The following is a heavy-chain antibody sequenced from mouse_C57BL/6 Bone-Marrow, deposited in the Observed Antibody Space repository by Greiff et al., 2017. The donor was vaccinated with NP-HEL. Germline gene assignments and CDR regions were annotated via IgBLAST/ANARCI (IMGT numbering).Heavy chain of an antibody. D-gene: IGHD1-1*01. CDR1: GYTFTSYW. CDR3: ARGYGSNPEY. CDR2: IYPGSGST. J-gene: IGHJ2*01. Sequence: QVQLKESGAELVKPGASVKMSCKASGYTFTSYWITWVKQRPGQGLEWIGDIYPGSGSTNYNEKFKSKATLTVDTSSSTAYMQLSSLTSEDSAVYYCARGYGSNPEYWGQGTTLTVSS. V-gene: IGHV1-55*01.